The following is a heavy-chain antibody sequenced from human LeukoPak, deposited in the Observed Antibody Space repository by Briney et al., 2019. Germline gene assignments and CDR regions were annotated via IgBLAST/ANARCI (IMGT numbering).Heavy chain of an antibody. V-gene: IGHV3-48*01. J-gene: IGHJ4*02. CDR3: ARDPYSGYDLQAFDY. CDR1: GFTFSSYS. D-gene: IGHD5-12*01. CDR2: ISSSSTI. Sequence: PGGSLRLSCEASGFTFSSYSMNWVRQAPGKGLEWVSYISSSSTIYYTDSVKGRFTISRDNAKNSLYLQMNSLRAEDTAVYYCARDPYSGYDLQAFDYWGQGTLVTVPS.